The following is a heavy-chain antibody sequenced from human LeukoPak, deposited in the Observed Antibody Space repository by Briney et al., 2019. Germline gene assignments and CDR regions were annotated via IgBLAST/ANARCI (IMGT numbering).Heavy chain of an antibody. CDR2: ISYDRSNK. D-gene: IGHD2-15*01. Sequence: GGSLRLSCAASGFTFSSYGMHWVRQAPGKGLEWVAVISYDRSNKYYADSVKGRFTISRDNYKNTLYLQMNSLRAEDTAVYYCAKDPTDIVVVVAATIHYGMDVWGQRTTVTVSS. CDR3: AKDPTDIVVVVAATIHYGMDV. CDR1: GFTFSSYG. V-gene: IGHV3-30*18. J-gene: IGHJ6*02.